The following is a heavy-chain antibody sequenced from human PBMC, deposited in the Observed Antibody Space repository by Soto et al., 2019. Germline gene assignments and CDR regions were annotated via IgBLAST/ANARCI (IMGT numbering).Heavy chain of an antibody. V-gene: IGHV3-33*01. Sequence: QVHLVESGGGVVQPGTSLRLSCEASGFTFSGFGMHWVRPTPGEGLEWVAVIWYDGSKEYFADYVKGRFTISRDNSKNALYLQMNSLRAEDSAIYYCARGRGGSYGGNSAHYDVWGQGTLVTVSS. J-gene: IGHJ3*01. CDR1: GFTFSGFG. CDR3: ARGRGGSYGGNSAHYDV. D-gene: IGHD4-17*01. CDR2: IWYDGSKE.